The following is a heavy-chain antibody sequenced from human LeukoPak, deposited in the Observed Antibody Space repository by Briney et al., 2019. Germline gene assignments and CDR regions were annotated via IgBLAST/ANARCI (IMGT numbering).Heavy chain of an antibody. J-gene: IGHJ4*02. CDR3: VRGPYSSDAGY. V-gene: IGHV4-34*01. CDR1: GGSFTTYY. Sequence: PSETLSLTCAVYGGSFTTYYWSWIRQPPGKGLEWIGEINHSGHTNYNPSLKSRVTMSVDTSKNQISLKLHSVTAADTAVYFCVRGPYSSDAGYWGEGTLVIVS. D-gene: IGHD5-12*01. CDR2: INHSGHT.